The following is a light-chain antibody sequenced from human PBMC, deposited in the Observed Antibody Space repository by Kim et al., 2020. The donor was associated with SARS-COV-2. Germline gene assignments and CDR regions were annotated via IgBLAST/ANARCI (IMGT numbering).Light chain of an antibody. CDR3: SAWDDSLNVYV. CDR2: TNN. CDR1: SSNIGKNP. V-gene: IGLV1-44*01. Sequence: GQRVTISCSGSSSNIGKNPVNWDQQLPGAAPKLLIYTNNQRTSGGPDRFSGSKSGTSASLAISGLQSEDEADYFCSAWDDSLNVYVFGPGTKVTVL. J-gene: IGLJ1*01.